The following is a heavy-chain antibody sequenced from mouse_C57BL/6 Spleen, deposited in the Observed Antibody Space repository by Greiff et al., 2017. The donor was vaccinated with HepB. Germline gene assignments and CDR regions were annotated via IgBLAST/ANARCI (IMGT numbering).Heavy chain of an antibody. V-gene: IGHV1-50*01. J-gene: IGHJ3*01. Sequence: QVQLQQSGAELVKPGASVKLSCKASGYTFTSYWMQWVKQRPGQGLEWIGEIDPSDSYTNYNQKFKGKATLTVDTSSSTAYMQLSSLTSEDSAVYYCARTDGWFAYWGQGTLVTVSA. CDR2: IDPSDSYT. CDR1: GYTFTSYW. CDR3: ARTDGWFAY. D-gene: IGHD2-3*01.